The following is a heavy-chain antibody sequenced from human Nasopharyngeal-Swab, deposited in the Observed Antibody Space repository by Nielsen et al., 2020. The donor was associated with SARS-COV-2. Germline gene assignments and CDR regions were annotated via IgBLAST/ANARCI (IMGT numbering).Heavy chain of an antibody. CDR2: ISYDGSNK. CDR3: AGQGGCSGWYSSAFCYYMDV. J-gene: IGHJ6*03. V-gene: IGHV3-30*04. Sequence: GGSLRLSCAASGFTFSSYAMHWVRQAPGKGLEWVAVISYDGSNKYYADSVKGRFTISRDNSKNTLYLQMNSLRAEDTAVYYCAGQGGCSGWYSSAFCYYMDVWGKGTTVTVSS. D-gene: IGHD6-19*01. CDR1: GFTFSSYA.